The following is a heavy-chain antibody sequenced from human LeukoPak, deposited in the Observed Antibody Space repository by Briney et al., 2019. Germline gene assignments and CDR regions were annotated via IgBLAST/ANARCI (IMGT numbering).Heavy chain of an antibody. J-gene: IGHJ4*02. D-gene: IGHD5-24*01. V-gene: IGHV3-30-3*01. CDR2: ISYDGSNK. CDR3: ARARFGYNRGPFDY. CDR1: GFTFSNYA. Sequence: GGSLRLSCAASGFTFSNYAIHWVRQAPGKGLEWVAFISYDGSNKHYADSVKGRFTISRDNSKNTLYLQMNSLRPEDTAVYYCARARFGYNRGPFDYWGQGILVIVSS.